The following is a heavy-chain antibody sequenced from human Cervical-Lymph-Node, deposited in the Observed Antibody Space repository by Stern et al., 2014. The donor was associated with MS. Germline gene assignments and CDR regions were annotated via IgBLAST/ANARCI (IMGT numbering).Heavy chain of an antibody. CDR3: ATDVGDCSTGACYSGPGLDN. Sequence: VQLVESGGGVVQPGRSLRLSCAASGSIFSAYGLHWVRQAPGRGLEWVALILTDGNSKYYADSVKGRFTISRDNSMNTLYLQINSLRADDTAMYFCATDVGDCSTGACYSGPGLDNWGRGTLVSVSS. CDR1: GSIFSAYG. D-gene: IGHD2-8*01. V-gene: IGHV3-33*01. J-gene: IGHJ4*02. CDR2: ILTDGNSK.